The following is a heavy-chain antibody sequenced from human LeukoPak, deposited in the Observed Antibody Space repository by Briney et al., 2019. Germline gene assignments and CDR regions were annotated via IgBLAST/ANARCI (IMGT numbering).Heavy chain of an antibody. CDR1: GGSFSGYY. V-gene: IGHV4-34*01. J-gene: IGHJ4*02. CDR2: INHSGST. CDR3: ARAKLLWFRELLSYFDY. D-gene: IGHD3-10*01. Sequence: SETLSLTCAVYGGSFSGYYWSWIRQPPGKGLDWIGEINHSGSTNYNPSLKSRVTISVDTSKNQFSLKLSSVTAADTAVYYCARAKLLWFRELLSYFDYWGQGTLVTVSS.